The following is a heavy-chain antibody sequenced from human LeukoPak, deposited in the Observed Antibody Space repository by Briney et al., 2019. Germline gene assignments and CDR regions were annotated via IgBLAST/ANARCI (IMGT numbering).Heavy chain of an antibody. V-gene: IGHV3-30*02. Sequence: GGSLRLSCAASGFIFSNYGMHWVRQAPAKGLERVAFIRYDESNKFYADSVKGRFTISRDNSKNILFLQMNSLRAEDTAVYYCATMQWLEGVDWFDPWGQGTLVTVSS. CDR1: GFIFSNYG. CDR3: ATMQWLEGVDWFDP. J-gene: IGHJ5*02. D-gene: IGHD6-19*01. CDR2: IRYDESNK.